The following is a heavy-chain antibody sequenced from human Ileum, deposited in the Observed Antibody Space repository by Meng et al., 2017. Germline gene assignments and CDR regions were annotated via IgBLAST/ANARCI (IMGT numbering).Heavy chain of an antibody. Sequence: QVQLVQSGAEMKTPGASMKVSCKASGYTLTTYDINWVRQAPGQGLEWMGWVVPGSGNTKYSQRFQGRVTMTRDTSISTVYMELTSLKSDDTAVYYCARGVGDLGDYWGQGTLVTVSS. CDR1: GYTLTTYD. CDR2: VVPGSGNT. D-gene: IGHD3-16*01. V-gene: IGHV1-8*01. CDR3: ARGVGDLGDY. J-gene: IGHJ4*02.